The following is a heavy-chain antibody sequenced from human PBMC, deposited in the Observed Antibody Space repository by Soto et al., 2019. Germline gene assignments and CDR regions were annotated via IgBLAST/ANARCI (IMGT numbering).Heavy chain of an antibody. CDR3: ASLKLGYSTFDP. V-gene: IGHV4-30-4*01. Sequence: SETLSLTCTVSGGSISSGDYYCSWIRQPPGKGLERIGYIYYSGSTYYNPSLKSRVTISVDTSKNQFSLKLSSVTAADTAVYYCASLKLGYSTFDPWGQGTLVTVSS. J-gene: IGHJ5*02. D-gene: IGHD5-18*01. CDR1: GGSISSGDYY. CDR2: IYYSGST.